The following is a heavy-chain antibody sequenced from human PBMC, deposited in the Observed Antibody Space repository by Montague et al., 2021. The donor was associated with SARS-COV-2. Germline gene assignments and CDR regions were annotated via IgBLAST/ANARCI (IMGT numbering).Heavy chain of an antibody. CDR3: ANVSGHYYSPFDY. D-gene: IGHD1-26*01. Sequence: SETLSLTCSVSGGSISSNYWCWIRLPAGKALEWIGLIYFNEDTTXDPSLKSRVTMSVDTSKNQFSLKMTSVSAADTAVNYCANVSGHYYSPFDYWGQGTLVTVSS. CDR2: IYFNEDT. V-gene: IGHV4-4*07. J-gene: IGHJ4*02. CDR1: GGSISSNY.